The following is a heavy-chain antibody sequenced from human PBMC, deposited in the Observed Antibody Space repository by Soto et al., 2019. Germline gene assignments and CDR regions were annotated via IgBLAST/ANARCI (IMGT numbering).Heavy chain of an antibody. CDR3: AVESLRYFDWLSPYYYYGMDV. CDR1: GGSFSGYY. CDR2: INHSGST. Sequence: SETLSLTCAVYGGSFSGYYWSWIRQPPGKGLEWIGEINHSGSTNYNPSLKSRVTISVDTSKNQFSLKLSSVTAADTAVYYCAVESLRYFDWLSPYYYYGMDVWGQGTTVTVSS. V-gene: IGHV4-34*01. D-gene: IGHD3-9*01. J-gene: IGHJ6*02.